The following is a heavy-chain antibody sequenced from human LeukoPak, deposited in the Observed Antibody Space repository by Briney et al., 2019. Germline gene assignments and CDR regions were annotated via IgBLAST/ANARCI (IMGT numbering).Heavy chain of an antibody. CDR3: AKYCSGATCSGY. D-gene: IGHD2-15*01. CDR1: GFTFSSYS. CDR2: IKESDDIT. V-gene: IGHV3-23*01. Sequence: GASLRLSCAASGFTFSSYSMCWVRQAPGKGPEWVSGIKESDDITYYADSVKGRFTISRDNSKNTLYLQMNSLRAEDTAKYYCAKYCSGATCSGYWGQGTLVTVSS. J-gene: IGHJ4*02.